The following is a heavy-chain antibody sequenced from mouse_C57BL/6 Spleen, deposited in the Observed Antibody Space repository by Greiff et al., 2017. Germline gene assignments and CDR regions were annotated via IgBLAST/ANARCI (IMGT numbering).Heavy chain of an antibody. D-gene: IGHD1-1*01. CDR1: GYTFTSYW. J-gene: IGHJ2*01. Sequence: QVQLQQPGAELVKPGASVKMSCKASGYTFTSYWITWVKQRPGQGLEWIGDIYPGSGSTNYNEKFKSKDTLTVDTSSSTAYMQLSSLTSEDSAVYYCAIYYYGSRGGYFDYWGQGTTLTVSS. CDR2: IYPGSGST. V-gene: IGHV1-55*01. CDR3: AIYYYGSRGGYFDY.